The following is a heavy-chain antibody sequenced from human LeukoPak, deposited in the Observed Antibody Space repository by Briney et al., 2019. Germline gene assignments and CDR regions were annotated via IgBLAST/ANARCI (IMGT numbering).Heavy chain of an antibody. Sequence: GGSLRLSCAASGFTFSDYYMSWIRQAPGKGLEWVSYISSSGSTIYYADSVKGRFTISRDNAKNSLYLQMNSLRAEDTAVYYCARGLHNWNDEAYNWFDPWGQGTLVTVSS. CDR3: ARGLHNWNDEAYNWFDP. J-gene: IGHJ5*02. V-gene: IGHV3-11*01. CDR2: ISSSGSTI. D-gene: IGHD1-20*01. CDR1: GFTFSDYY.